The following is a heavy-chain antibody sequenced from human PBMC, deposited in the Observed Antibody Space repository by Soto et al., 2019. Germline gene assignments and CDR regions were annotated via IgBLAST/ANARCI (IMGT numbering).Heavy chain of an antibody. J-gene: IGHJ4*02. D-gene: IGHD3-9*01. V-gene: IGHV3-7*01. CDR1: GFTFSSYW. CDR3: ARETLDILTGYYPADY. CDR2: IKQDGSEK. Sequence: EVQLVESGGGLVQPGGSLRLSCAASGFTFSSYWMSWVRQAPGKGLEWVANIKQDGSEKYYVDSVKGRFTISRDNAKNSLYLQMNSLRAEDTAVYYCARETLDILTGYYPADYWGQGPLVTVSS.